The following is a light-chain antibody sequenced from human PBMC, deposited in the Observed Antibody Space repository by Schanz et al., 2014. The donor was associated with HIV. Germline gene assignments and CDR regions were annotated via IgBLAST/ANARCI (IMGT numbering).Light chain of an antibody. Sequence: QSALTQPASMSGSPGQSITISCTGTSGDIGPYDYVSWYQQHPGQAPKLLIYDVTHRPSVIPSRFSGSKSGNSASLTIYDLQREDEADYYCSSLSTSGAPLFGTGTKLTVL. CDR1: SGDIGPYDY. CDR3: SSLSTSGAPL. CDR2: DVT. V-gene: IGLV2-14*03. J-gene: IGLJ1*01.